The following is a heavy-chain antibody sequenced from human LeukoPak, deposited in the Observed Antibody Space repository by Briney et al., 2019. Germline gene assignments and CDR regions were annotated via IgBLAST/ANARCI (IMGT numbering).Heavy chain of an antibody. D-gene: IGHD2-2*01. CDR1: GYTFTSYG. CDR3: AREYCSSTSCYAIDY. CDR2: ISAYNGNT. J-gene: IGHJ4*02. Sequence: EASVKVSCKASGYTFTSYGISWVRQAPVQGLEWMGWISAYNGNTNYAQKLQGRVTMTTDTSTSTAYMELRSLRSDDTAVYYCAREYCSSTSCYAIDYWGQGTLVTVSS. V-gene: IGHV1-18*04.